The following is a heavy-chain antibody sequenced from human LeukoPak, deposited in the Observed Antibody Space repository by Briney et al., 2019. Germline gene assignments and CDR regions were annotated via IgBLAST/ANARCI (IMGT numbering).Heavy chain of an antibody. CDR2: IYYSGSI. D-gene: IGHD3-3*01. CDR3: ARAARIVDFWSGYYAKYFDY. J-gene: IGHJ4*02. V-gene: IGHV4-61*01. Sequence: PSETLSLTCTVSGGSVSSGSYYWSWIRQPPGKGLEWIGYIYYSGSINYNPSLKSRVTISVDTSKNQFSLKLSSVTAAGTAVYYCARAARIVDFWSGYYAKYFDYWGQGTLVTVSS. CDR1: GGSVSSGSYY.